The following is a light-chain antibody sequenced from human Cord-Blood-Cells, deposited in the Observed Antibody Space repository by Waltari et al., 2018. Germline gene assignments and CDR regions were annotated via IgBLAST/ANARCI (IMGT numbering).Light chain of an antibody. CDR1: QDISNN. Sequence: DIQMTQSPSPLSASVGDRVTITCQASQDISNNLNWYQQKPGKAPKLLIYDASNLETGVPPRFSRSGSGTDSTFTISSLQPEDIATYYCQQYDNLPSLTFGPGTKVDIK. J-gene: IGKJ3*01. CDR3: QQYDNLPSLT. V-gene: IGKV1-33*01. CDR2: DAS.